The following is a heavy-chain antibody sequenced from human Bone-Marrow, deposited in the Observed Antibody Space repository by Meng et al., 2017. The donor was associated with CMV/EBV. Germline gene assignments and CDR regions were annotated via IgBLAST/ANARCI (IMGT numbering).Heavy chain of an antibody. J-gene: IGHJ3*02. Sequence: LRLSCTVAGDSVRSGDYYWTWIRQPPGKGLEWIGNIHSSGSANYSPSLKSRVIMSVDTSKNQFSLKVSSVTAADTAVYYCARITIFGVVHDAFDIWGQGPRVTVSS. D-gene: IGHD3-3*01. V-gene: IGHV4-30-4*08. CDR3: ARITIFGVVHDAFDI. CDR2: IHSSGSA. CDR1: GDSVRSGDYY.